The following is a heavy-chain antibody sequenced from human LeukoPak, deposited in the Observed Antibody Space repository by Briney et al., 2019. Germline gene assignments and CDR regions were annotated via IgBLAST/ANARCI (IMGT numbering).Heavy chain of an antibody. D-gene: IGHD3-22*01. CDR3: ARRGTDYYDSSGYYHDFDY. CDR1: GGSISSYY. Sequence: SETVSLTCTVSGGSISSYYWGWIRQPPGKGLEWIGSIYYSGSTYYNPSLKSRVTISVDTSKNQFSLKLSSVTAADTAVYYCARRGTDYYDSSGYYHDFDYWGQGTLVTVSS. CDR2: IYYSGST. J-gene: IGHJ4*02. V-gene: IGHV4-39*01.